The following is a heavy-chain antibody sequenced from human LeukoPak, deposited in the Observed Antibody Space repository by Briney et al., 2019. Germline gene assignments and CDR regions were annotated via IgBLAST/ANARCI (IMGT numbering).Heavy chain of an antibody. J-gene: IGHJ6*02. CDR1: GYTFTSYG. Sequence: ASVKVSCKASGYTFTSYGISWVRQAPGQGLEWMGWISVYNGNTNYAQKLQGRVTMTTDTSTSTAYMELRSLRPDDTAVYYCARDRFLGTPYGMDVWGQGTTVTVSS. CDR2: ISVYNGNT. CDR3: ARDRFLGTPYGMDV. D-gene: IGHD2/OR15-2a*01. V-gene: IGHV1-18*01.